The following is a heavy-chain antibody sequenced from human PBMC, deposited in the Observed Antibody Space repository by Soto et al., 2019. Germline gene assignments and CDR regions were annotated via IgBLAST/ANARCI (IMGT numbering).Heavy chain of an antibody. D-gene: IGHD2-15*01. CDR2: INHSGST. Sequence: SETLSLTCAVYGGSFSGYYWSWIRQPPGKGLEWIGEINHSGSTNYNPSLKSRVTISVDTSKNQFSLKLSSVTAADTAVYYCARIQDIVVVVAATRVPEGRFDPWGQGTLVTVSS. J-gene: IGHJ5*02. CDR1: GGSFSGYY. V-gene: IGHV4-34*01. CDR3: ARIQDIVVVVAATRVPEGRFDP.